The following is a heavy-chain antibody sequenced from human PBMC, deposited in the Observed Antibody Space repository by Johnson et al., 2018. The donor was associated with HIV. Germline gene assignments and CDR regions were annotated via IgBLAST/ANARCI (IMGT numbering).Heavy chain of an antibody. J-gene: IGHJ3*02. D-gene: IGHD6-13*01. CDR1: GFTFDDYG. Sequence: VQLVESGGGVVRPGGSLRLSCAASGFTFDDYGMSWVRQAPGQGLEWVSGINWNGGTTAYADSVTGRLPISRDNAKNSLFLQMNSLRAEDTACYYCAKVRRGSSWYIAFDIWGQGTMVTVSS. V-gene: IGHV3-20*04. CDR3: AKVRRGSSWYIAFDI. CDR2: INWNGGTT.